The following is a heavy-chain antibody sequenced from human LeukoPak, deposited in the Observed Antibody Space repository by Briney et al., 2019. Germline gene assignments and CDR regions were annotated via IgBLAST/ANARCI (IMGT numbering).Heavy chain of an antibody. CDR3: ARDLLYGDYYFDY. CDR2: IYSGGST. Sequence: GGSLRLSCAASGFTVSSNYMSWVRQAPWKGLEWVSVIYSGGSTYYADSVKGRFTISRDNSKNTLYLQMNSLRAEDTAVYYCARDLLYGDYYFDYWGQGTLVTVSS. CDR1: GFTVSSNY. D-gene: IGHD4-17*01. J-gene: IGHJ4*02. V-gene: IGHV3-53*01.